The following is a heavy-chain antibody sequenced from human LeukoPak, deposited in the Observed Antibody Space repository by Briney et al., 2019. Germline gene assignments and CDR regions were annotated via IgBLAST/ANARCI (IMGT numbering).Heavy chain of an antibody. D-gene: IGHD3-9*01. CDR2: ISYDGSNK. CDR1: GFTFSSYA. J-gene: IGHJ6*02. CDR3: ARDRPMRYFDWLPPPFSYYYYGMDV. V-gene: IGHV3-30-3*01. Sequence: GRSLRLSCAASGFTFSSYAMHWVRQAPGKGLEWVAVISYDGSNKYYADSVKGRFTISRDNSKNTLYLQMNSQRAEDTAVYYCARDRPMRYFDWLPPPFSYYYYGMDVWGQGTTVTVSS.